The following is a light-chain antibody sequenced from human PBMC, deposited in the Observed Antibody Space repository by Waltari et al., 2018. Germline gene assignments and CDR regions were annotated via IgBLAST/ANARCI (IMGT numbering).Light chain of an antibody. Sequence: SALTQPASVSGSPGQSITISCTGTSSDVGAYNYVSWYQQHPGKAPKLMIYEVSNRPSGISNRFSGSKSGNTASLTISGLQAEDEADYYCSSYTGSSPVVFGGGTKLTVL. J-gene: IGLJ2*01. CDR2: EVS. CDR3: SSYTGSSPVV. CDR1: SSDVGAYNY. V-gene: IGLV2-14*03.